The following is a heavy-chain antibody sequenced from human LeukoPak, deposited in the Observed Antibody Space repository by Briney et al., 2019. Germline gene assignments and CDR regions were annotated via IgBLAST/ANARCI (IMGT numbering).Heavy chain of an antibody. CDR2: INPNSGDT. CDR3: ARDRSPAPGRSYGRGHFDY. CDR1: GYTFTGYY. J-gene: IGHJ4*02. Sequence: ASVKVSCKASGYTFTGYYMHWVRQAPGQGLEWMGWINPNSGDTNYAQKFQSRVTMTRDTSINTAYMELSRLRSDDTAVYYCARDRSPAPGRSYGRGHFDYWGQGTLVTVSS. V-gene: IGHV1-2*02. D-gene: IGHD5-18*01.